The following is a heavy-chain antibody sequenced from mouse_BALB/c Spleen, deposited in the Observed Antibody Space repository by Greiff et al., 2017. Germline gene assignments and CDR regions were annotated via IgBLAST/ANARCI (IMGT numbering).Heavy chain of an antibody. V-gene: IGHV5-9-4*01. D-gene: IGHD2-10*02. CDR2: ISSGGSYT. CDR3: ARKRYGNFYAMDY. J-gene: IGHJ4*01. CDR1: GFTFSSYA. Sequence: DVQLVESGGGLVKPGGSLKLSCAASGFTFSSYAMSWVRQSPEKRLEWVAEISSGGSYTYYPDTVTGRFTISRDNAKNTLYLEMSSLRSEDTAMYYCARKRYGNFYAMDYWGQGTSVTVSS.